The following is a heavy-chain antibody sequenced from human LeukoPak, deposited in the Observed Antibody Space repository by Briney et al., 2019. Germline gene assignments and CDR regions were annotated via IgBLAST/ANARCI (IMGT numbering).Heavy chain of an antibody. J-gene: IGHJ3*01. V-gene: IGHV4-38-2*02. CDR1: GYPISSGYY. Sequence: SETLSLTCTVSGYPISSGYYWGWIRQPPGKGLEWIGNIYHTGSTYYNPSLKSRVTISVDTSKNQFSLKLSSVTAADTAVYYCARGGWNKFDYWGQGTMVTVSS. CDR2: IYHTGST. CDR3: ARGGWNKFDY. D-gene: IGHD3-9*01.